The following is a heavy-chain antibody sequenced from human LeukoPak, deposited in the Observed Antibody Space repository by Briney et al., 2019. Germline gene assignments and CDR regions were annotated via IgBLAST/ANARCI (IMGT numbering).Heavy chain of an antibody. CDR1: GGSFSGYY. J-gene: IGHJ5*02. D-gene: IGHD5-24*01. Sequence: PSETLSLTCPVYGGSFSGYYWSWIRQPPGKGLEWIGEINHSGSTNYNPSLKSRVTISVDTSKNQFSLKLSSVTAADTAVYYWARVGMATITNWFDPWGQGTLVTVSS. CDR2: INHSGST. CDR3: ARVGMATITNWFDP. V-gene: IGHV4-34*01.